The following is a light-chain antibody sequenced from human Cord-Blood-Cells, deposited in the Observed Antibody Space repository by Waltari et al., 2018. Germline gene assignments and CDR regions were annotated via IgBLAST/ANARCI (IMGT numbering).Light chain of an antibody. CDR1: QSLVHSDGNTY. J-gene: IGKJ2*01. V-gene: IGKV2-30*02. CDR3: MQGTHWPL. CDR2: KVS. Sequence: DVVMTQSPLSLPVTLGQPASISCRSSQSLVHSDGNTYLNWFQQRPGQSPRRLIYKVSNRDSGVPDRFSGSGSGTDFTLKISRVEAEDVGAYYCMQGTHWPLFGQGTKLEIK.